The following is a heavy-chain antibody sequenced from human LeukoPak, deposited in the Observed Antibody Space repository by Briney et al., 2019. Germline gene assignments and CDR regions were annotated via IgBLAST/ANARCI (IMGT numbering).Heavy chain of an antibody. CDR1: GYTFTSYD. CDR2: MNPNSGNT. Sequence: ASVKVSCKASGYTFTSYDINWVRQATGQGLEWMGWMNPNSGNTAYAQKFQGRVTMSRDTSISTAYMELSSLRSEDTAVYYCARGGIVVVVAARGAFDIWGQGTMVTVSS. J-gene: IGHJ3*02. D-gene: IGHD2-15*01. V-gene: IGHV1-8*01. CDR3: ARGGIVVVVAARGAFDI.